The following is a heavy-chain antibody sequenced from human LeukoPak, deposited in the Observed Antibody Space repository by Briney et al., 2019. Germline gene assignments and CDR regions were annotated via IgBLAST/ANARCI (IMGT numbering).Heavy chain of an antibody. D-gene: IGHD2-2*02. V-gene: IGHV1-8*01. J-gene: IGHJ6*02. Sequence: ASVKVSCKASGYTFTSYDINWVRQATGQGLEWMGWMNPNSGNTGYAQKFQGRVTMTRNTSISTAYMELSSLRSEDTAVYYCARGGYTTGNMDVWGQGTTVTVSS. CDR3: ARGGYTTGNMDV. CDR1: GYTFTSYD. CDR2: MNPNSGNT.